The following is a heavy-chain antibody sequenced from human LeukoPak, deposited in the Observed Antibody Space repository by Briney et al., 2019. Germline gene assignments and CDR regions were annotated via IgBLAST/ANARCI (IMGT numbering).Heavy chain of an antibody. V-gene: IGHV1-69*05. D-gene: IGHD6-13*01. Sequence: ASVKVSCKASGGTFSSYAISWVRQAPGQGLEWMGGIIPIFGTANYAQKFQGRVTITTDESTSTAYMELSSLRSEDTAVYYCASSLAAAGGHGFFDYWGQGTLVAVSS. CDR2: IIPIFGTA. CDR1: GGTFSSYA. CDR3: ASSLAAAGGHGFFDY. J-gene: IGHJ4*02.